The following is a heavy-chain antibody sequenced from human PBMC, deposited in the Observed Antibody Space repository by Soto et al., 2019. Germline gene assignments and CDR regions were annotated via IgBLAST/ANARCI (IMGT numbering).Heavy chain of an antibody. J-gene: IGHJ4*02. CDR2: VSGLGATT. CDR1: GFTFNSYA. D-gene: IGHD6-6*01. CDR3: AKLPQYSSSYYFNS. V-gene: IGHV3-23*01. Sequence: GGSLRLSCAASGFTFNSYAMSWVRQAPGKGLEWVSSVSGLGATTHHADSVQGRFTISRDNSRNTLYLQMNSLRAEDTAVYYCAKLPQYSSSYYFNSWGQGTLVTVSS.